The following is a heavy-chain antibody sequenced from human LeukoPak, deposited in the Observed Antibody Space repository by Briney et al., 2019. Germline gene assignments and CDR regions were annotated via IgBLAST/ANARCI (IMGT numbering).Heavy chain of an antibody. V-gene: IGHV3-48*01. J-gene: IGHJ4*02. D-gene: IGHD3/OR15-3a*01. CDR2: ISSSSSTI. Sequence: PGGSLRLSCAASGFTFSSYSMNWVRQAPGKGLEWVSYISSSSSTIYYADSVKGRFTISRDNAKNSLYLQMNSLRAEDTAVYYCARGTRYYFDYWGQGTLVTVSS. CDR3: ARGTRYYFDY. CDR1: GFTFSSYS.